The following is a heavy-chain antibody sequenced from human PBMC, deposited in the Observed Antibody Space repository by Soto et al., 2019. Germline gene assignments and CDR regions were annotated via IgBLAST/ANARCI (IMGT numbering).Heavy chain of an antibody. D-gene: IGHD3-22*01. Sequence: ASVKVSCKASGGTFSSYAISWVRQAPGQGLEWMGWISAYNGNTNYAQKLQGRVTMTTDTSTSTAYMELRSLRSDDTAVYYCARSGYYDSSGYYLEYFQHWGQGTLVTVSS. CDR1: GGTFSSYA. CDR2: ISAYNGNT. J-gene: IGHJ1*01. V-gene: IGHV1-18*01. CDR3: ARSGYYDSSGYYLEYFQH.